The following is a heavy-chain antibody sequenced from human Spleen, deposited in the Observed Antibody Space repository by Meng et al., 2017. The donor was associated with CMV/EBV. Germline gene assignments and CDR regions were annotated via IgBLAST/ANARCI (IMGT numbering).Heavy chain of an antibody. J-gene: IGHJ6*02. Sequence: ASVKVSCKASGYTFTGYYMHWVRQAPGQGLEWMGWINPNSGGTNYAQKFQGRVTMTRDTSISTAYMELSRLRSDDTAVYYCAREVLWFGELPEREYGMDVWGQGTTVTVSS. V-gene: IGHV1-2*02. CDR3: AREVLWFGELPEREYGMDV. D-gene: IGHD3-10*01. CDR2: INPNSGGT. CDR1: GYTFTGYY.